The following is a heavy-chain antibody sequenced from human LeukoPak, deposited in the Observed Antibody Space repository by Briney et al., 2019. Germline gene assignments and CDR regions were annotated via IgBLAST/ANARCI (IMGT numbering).Heavy chain of an antibody. D-gene: IGHD2-2*01. J-gene: IGHJ6*03. Sequence: PGGSLRLSCEASGFTFSSYAMSWVRQAPGKGLEWVSSISGSGGSAYYADSVKGRFTISRDNSKNTLYLQMNSLRAEDTAVYYCAREDCSSTSCPGYMDVWGKGTTVTVSS. CDR3: AREDCSSTSCPGYMDV. CDR1: GFTFSSYA. V-gene: IGHV3-23*01. CDR2: ISGSGGSA.